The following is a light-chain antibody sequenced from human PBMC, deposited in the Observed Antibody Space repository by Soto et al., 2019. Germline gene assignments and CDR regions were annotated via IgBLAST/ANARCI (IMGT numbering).Light chain of an antibody. Sequence: DIQMTQSPSAMSASVGDRVTITCRASQDISNYLAWFQQKPGKVPKRLIYAASSLHSGVPSRFSGSGSGTDFTLTISSLQPEDFVTYYCQQTYSTPITFGQGTRLEIK. CDR1: QDISNY. J-gene: IGKJ5*01. V-gene: IGKV1-17*03. CDR2: AAS. CDR3: QQTYSTPIT.